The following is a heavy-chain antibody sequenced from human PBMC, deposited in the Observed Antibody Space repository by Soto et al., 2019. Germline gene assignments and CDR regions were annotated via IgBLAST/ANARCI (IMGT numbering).Heavy chain of an antibody. CDR2: IYYSGST. V-gene: IGHV4-39*01. CDR1: GGSISSSSYY. Sequence: QLQLQESGPGLVKPSETLSLTCTVSGGSISSSSYYWGWIRQPPGKGLEWIGSIYYSGSTYYNPSLKSRVTISVATSKNQFSLKLSSVTAADTAVYYCARGKYYDFWSGWWFDPWGQGTLVTVSS. CDR3: ARGKYYDFWSGWWFDP. D-gene: IGHD3-3*01. J-gene: IGHJ5*02.